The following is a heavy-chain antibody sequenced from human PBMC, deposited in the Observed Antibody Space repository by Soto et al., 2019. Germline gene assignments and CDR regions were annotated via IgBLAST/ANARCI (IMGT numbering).Heavy chain of an antibody. CDR2: ISYDGSNK. D-gene: IGHD2-8*01. Sequence: GGSLRLSCAASGFTFSSYGMHWVRQAPGKGLEWVAVISYDGSNKYYADSVKGRFTISRDNSKNTLYLQMNSLRAEDTAVYYCAKDPDVYGPDQAPGAPDYWGQGTLVTVSS. CDR3: AKDPDVYGPDQAPGAPDY. J-gene: IGHJ4*02. CDR1: GFTFSSYG. V-gene: IGHV3-30*18.